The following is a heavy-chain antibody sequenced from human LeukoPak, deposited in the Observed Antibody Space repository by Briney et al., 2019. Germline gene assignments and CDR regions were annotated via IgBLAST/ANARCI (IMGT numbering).Heavy chain of an antibody. D-gene: IGHD3-22*01. Sequence: GAPVKVSCKASVGTFSSYAISWVRQAPGQGLEWMGGIIPLFGTENYAQKFQGTVTITADESTSPDYMELSSLRAEDTAVYYCASLSSCYSEYLGYWGQGTLVTVSS. CDR2: IIPLFGTE. V-gene: IGHV1-69*13. CDR1: VGTFSSYA. J-gene: IGHJ4*02. CDR3: ASLSSCYSEYLGY.